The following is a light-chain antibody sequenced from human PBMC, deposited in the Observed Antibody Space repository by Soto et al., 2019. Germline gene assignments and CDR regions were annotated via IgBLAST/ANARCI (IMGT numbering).Light chain of an antibody. V-gene: IGKV4-1*01. CDR3: KQYYSTPWT. Sequence: DIVMTQSPDSLAVSLGERDTINCKSSQSVLYSSNNKNYLAWYQQKPGQPPKLLIYWASTRESGVPDRFSGSGSGTDFTLTISSLQAEDVAVYYCKQYYSTPWTFGQGTKVEIK. CDR1: QSVLYSSNNKNY. J-gene: IGKJ1*01. CDR2: WAS.